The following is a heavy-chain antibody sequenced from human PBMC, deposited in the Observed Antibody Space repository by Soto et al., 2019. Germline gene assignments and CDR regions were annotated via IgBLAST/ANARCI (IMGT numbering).Heavy chain of an antibody. CDR3: ARDIGLLPMGY. D-gene: IGHD1-26*01. J-gene: IGHJ4*02. V-gene: IGHV3-30-3*01. CDR1: GFTFSSYA. CDR2: ISYDGSNK. Sequence: QVQLVESGGGVVQPGRSLRLSCAASGFTFSSYAMHWVRQAPGKGLEWVAVISYDGSNKYYADSVKGRFTISRDNSKNTLDLQMNSLRAEDTAVYYCARDIGLLPMGYWGQGTLVTVSS.